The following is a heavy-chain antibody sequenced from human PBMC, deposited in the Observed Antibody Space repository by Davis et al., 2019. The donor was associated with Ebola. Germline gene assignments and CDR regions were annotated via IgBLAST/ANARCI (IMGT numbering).Heavy chain of an antibody. Sequence: PGGSLRLSCAASEFTFSNYWMNWFRQAPGKGLEWVANIKQDGSEKYYVDSVKGRFTISRDNAKSSLFLQMNSLRAEDTALYYCARTPPGKIDYWGQGTLVTVSS. J-gene: IGHJ4*02. CDR1: EFTFSNYW. CDR3: ARTPPGKIDY. D-gene: IGHD4-23*01. CDR2: IKQDGSEK. V-gene: IGHV3-7*03.